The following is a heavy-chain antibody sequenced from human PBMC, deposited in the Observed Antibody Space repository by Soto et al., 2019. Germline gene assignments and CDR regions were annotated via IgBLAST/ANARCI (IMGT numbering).Heavy chain of an antibody. CDR3: ARGRFLEWLCDY. D-gene: IGHD3-3*01. CDR2: MNPNSGNT. CDR1: GYTFTSYD. J-gene: IGHJ4*02. Sequence: QVQLVQSGAEVKKPGASVKVSCKASGYTFTSYDINWVRQATGQGLEWMGWMNPNSGNTGYAQKFQGRVTMTRNNSLSTAYKELSSLRSEDTAGYYCARGRFLEWLCDYWGQGTLVTVSS. V-gene: IGHV1-8*01.